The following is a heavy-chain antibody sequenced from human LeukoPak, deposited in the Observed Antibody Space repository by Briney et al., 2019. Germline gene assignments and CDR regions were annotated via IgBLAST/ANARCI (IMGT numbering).Heavy chain of an antibody. CDR2: IYYSGST. J-gene: IGHJ5*02. D-gene: IGHD3-10*01. Sequence: SETLSLTCTVSGGSINNYYWSWTRQPPGKGLEWIRYIYYSGSTNYNPSLKSRVTMSVDTSKNQFSLKLSSVTAADTALYYCAKTSGSYYRWWFDPWGQGTLVTVSS. CDR3: AKTSGSYYRWWFDP. V-gene: IGHV4-59*01. CDR1: GGSINNYY.